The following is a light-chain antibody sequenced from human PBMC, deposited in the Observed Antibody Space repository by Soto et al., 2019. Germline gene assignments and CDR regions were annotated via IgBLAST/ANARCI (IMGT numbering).Light chain of an antibody. CDR3: QHYCSSPLIA. CDR1: QSVSSSY. V-gene: IGKV3-20*01. J-gene: IGKJ4*01. Sequence: ESVLTQSPGTLSLSPGERATLSCRASQSVSSSYLAGYQQKPGQAPRLLIYGASSRATGIPDRFSGSGSGTDFTLTISRMEPEDFAVYYCQHYCSSPLIAFGGGTKVEIK. CDR2: GAS.